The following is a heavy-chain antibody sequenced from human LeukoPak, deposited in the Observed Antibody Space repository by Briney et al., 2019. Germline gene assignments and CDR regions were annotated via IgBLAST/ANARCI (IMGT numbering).Heavy chain of an antibody. J-gene: IGHJ4*02. CDR3: ARDFDEVSGFDY. V-gene: IGHV1-3*01. CDR2: INAGNGNT. CDR1: GYTFTSYA. D-gene: IGHD2-8*02. Sequence: ASVKVSCKASGYTFTSYAMHWVRQAPGQRLEWMGWINAGNGNTKYSQKFQGRVTITRDTSAGTAYMELSSLRSEDTAVYYCARDFDEVSGFDYWGQGTLVTVSS.